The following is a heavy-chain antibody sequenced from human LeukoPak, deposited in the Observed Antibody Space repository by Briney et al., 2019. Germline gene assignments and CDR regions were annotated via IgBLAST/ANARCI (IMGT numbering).Heavy chain of an antibody. J-gene: IGHJ5*02. CDR3: ARDNAAGSFDP. V-gene: IGHV4-4*07. D-gene: IGHD2-2*01. Sequence: SETLSLTCAVYGGSFSGYYWNWIRQPAGKGLEWIGRIYTSGNTNYHPSLKSRVTISVDTSKNQFSLKLSSVTAADTAVYYCARDNAAGSFDPWGQGTLVTVSS. CDR2: IYTSGNT. CDR1: GGSFSGYY.